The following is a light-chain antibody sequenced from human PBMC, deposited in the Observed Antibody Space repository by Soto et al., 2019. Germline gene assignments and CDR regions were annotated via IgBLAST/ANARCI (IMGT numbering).Light chain of an antibody. CDR2: VAS. CDR1: QSVGGSY. J-gene: IGKJ1*01. Sequence: EIVLTQSPGTLSLSPGERATLCCRASQSVGGSYLAWFQQKPGQAPRLLIYVASTRATGVPDRFSGSGSATDFSLTINRLEPEDFAVYYCQHYGSSPWTFGQGTKVEIK. CDR3: QHYGSSPWT. V-gene: IGKV3-20*01.